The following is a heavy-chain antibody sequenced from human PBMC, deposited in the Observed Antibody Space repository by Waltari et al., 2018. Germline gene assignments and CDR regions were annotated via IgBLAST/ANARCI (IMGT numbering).Heavy chain of an antibody. D-gene: IGHD1-26*01. Sequence: QVQLQESGPGLVKPSETLSLTCSVSGGSVNRSLFYWGWIRQSPRMGLEWVGVISYNGITYYNPSLESRVTISADTSKNQISLKLTSVTAADTAIYFCARAWEPGNGIVPGGMDVWGQGTTVTVSS. J-gene: IGHJ6*02. V-gene: IGHV4-39*01. CDR1: GGSVNRSLFY. CDR3: ARAWEPGNGIVPGGMDV. CDR2: ISYNGIT.